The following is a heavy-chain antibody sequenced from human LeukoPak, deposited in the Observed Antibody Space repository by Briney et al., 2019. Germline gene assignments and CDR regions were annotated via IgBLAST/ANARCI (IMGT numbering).Heavy chain of an antibody. CDR3: AKDPMVRGIVGY. J-gene: IGHJ4*02. D-gene: IGHD3-10*01. Sequence: GGSLRLSCAASGFTFSSYAMSWVRQAPGKGLEWVSANSGSGGSTYYADSVKGRFTISRDNSKNTLYLQMNSLRAEDTAVYYCAKDPMVRGIVGYWGQGTLVTVSS. CDR2: NSGSGGST. V-gene: IGHV3-23*01. CDR1: GFTFSSYA.